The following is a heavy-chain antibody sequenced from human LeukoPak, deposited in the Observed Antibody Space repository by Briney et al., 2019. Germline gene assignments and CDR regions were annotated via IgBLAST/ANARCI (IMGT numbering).Heavy chain of an antibody. CDR3: ARADCSSTSCYAY. CDR1: GYSFTSHD. J-gene: IGHJ4*02. Sequence: GASVKVSCKASGYSFTSHDINWVRQATGQGLEWMGWMNPNSGNTGYAQKFQGRVTMTRNTSISTAYMELSSLRSEDTAVYYCARADCSSTSCYAYWGQGTLVTVSS. CDR2: MNPNSGNT. D-gene: IGHD2-2*01. V-gene: IGHV1-8*01.